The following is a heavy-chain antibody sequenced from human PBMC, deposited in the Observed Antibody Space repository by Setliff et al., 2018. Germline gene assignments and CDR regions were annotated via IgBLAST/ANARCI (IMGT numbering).Heavy chain of an antibody. V-gene: IGHV3-43*01. D-gene: IGHD6-19*01. CDR1: GFTFDDFT. CDR2: ISWDGANT. CDR3: TRRSANSSAD. Sequence: GGSLRLSCAASGFTFDDFTMHWVRHVPGKGLEWVSLISWDGANTKYADSVMGRFTISRDDSKNMAYLQMNSLRTEDTAVYYCTRRSANSSADWGQGTLVTVSS. J-gene: IGHJ4*02.